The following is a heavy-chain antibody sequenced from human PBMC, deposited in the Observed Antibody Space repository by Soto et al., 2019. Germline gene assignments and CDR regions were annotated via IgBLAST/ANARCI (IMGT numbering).Heavy chain of an antibody. CDR1: GFSLSNARMG. CDR3: ARVNVYYAILTGSRTTPWFDP. V-gene: IGHV2-26*01. D-gene: IGHD3-9*01. CDR2: IFSNDEK. Sequence: QVTLKESGPVLVKPTETLTLTCTVSGFSLSNARMGVSWIRQPPGKALEWLAHIFSNDEKSYSTSLKSRLTISKDTSKSQVVLTMTNIDPVDTATYYCARVNVYYAILTGSRTTPWFDPWGQGTLVTVSS. J-gene: IGHJ5*02.